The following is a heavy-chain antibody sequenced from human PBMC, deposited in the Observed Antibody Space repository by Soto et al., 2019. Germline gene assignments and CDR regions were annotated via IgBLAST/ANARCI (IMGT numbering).Heavy chain of an antibody. V-gene: IGHV4-39*01. CDR2: IYYSGST. J-gene: IGHJ4*02. Sequence: PSETLSLTCTVSGGSISSSSYYWGWIRQPPGKGLEWIGSIYYSGSTYYNPSLKSRVTISVDTSKNQFSLKLSSVTAADTAVYYCASPPYCGGDCSDYWGQGTLVTVS. D-gene: IGHD2-21*01. CDR1: GGSISSSSYY. CDR3: ASPPYCGGDCSDY.